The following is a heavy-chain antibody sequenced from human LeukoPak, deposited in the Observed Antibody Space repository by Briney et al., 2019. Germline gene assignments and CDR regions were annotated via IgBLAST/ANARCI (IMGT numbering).Heavy chain of an antibody. V-gene: IGHV4-39*07. CDR2: IYYSGST. CDR3: ARITFVVEGYGMDV. Sequence: SETLSLTCTVSGGSISSSNYYWGWIRQPPGKGLEWIGNIYYSGSTYYNPSLKSRITISVDTSKNQFSLKLSSVTAADTAVYYCARITFVVEGYGMDVWGQGTTVTVSS. D-gene: IGHD2-21*01. J-gene: IGHJ6*02. CDR1: GGSISSSNYY.